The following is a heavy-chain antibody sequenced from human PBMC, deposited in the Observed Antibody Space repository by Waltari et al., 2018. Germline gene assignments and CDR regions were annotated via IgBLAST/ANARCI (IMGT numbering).Heavy chain of an antibody. CDR2: ISSSSSYI. CDR3: ATRGGGTYCSGGSCYSYYYYGMDV. D-gene: IGHD2-15*01. J-gene: IGHJ6*02. CDR1: GFTFSSYS. Sequence: EVQLVESGGGLVKPGGSLRLSCAASGFTFSSYSMNWVRQAPGKGLEWVSSISSSSSYIYYADSVKGRFTISRDNAKNSLYLQMNSLRAEDTAVYYCATRGGGTYCSGGSCYSYYYYGMDVWGQGTTVTVSS. V-gene: IGHV3-21*01.